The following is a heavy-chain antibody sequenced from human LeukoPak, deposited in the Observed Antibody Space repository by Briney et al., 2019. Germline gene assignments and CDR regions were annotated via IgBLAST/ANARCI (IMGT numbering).Heavy chain of an antibody. Sequence: SETLSLTCAVYGGSFSGYYWSWIRQPPGKGLEWIGEINHSGSTNYNPSLKSRVTISVDTSKNQFSLKPSSVTAADTAVYYCARKKYSGYDCDYWGQGTLVTVSS. CDR1: GGSFSGYY. V-gene: IGHV4-34*01. J-gene: IGHJ4*02. CDR2: INHSGST. CDR3: ARKKYSGYDCDY. D-gene: IGHD5-12*01.